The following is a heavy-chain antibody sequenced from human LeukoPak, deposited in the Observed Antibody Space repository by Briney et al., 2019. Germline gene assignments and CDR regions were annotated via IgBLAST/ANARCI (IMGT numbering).Heavy chain of an antibody. CDR2: VSEDGSGK. Sequence: GGTLRLSCEASGFTLSSYWMKWVRQAPGKGLEWVATVSEDGSGKYFVESVKDRFIISRDSATNSLYLEMDSLAVEDTAVYFCARDDGDVWGKETTVTVSS. CDR3: ARDDGDV. V-gene: IGHV3-7*01. J-gene: IGHJ6*04. CDR1: GFTLSSYW.